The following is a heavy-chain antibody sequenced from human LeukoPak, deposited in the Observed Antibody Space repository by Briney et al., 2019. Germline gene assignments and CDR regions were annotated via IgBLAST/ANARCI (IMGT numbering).Heavy chain of an antibody. J-gene: IGHJ4*02. V-gene: IGHV3-7*01. CDR3: ATRNNFEY. CDR2: IRFDGSEI. Sequence: GGSLRLSCTVSGFTSFSGHWMNWVRQAPGKGLKWVANIRFDGSEIGYGDSVEGRFIISRDNSKNSLYLQMNSLRAEDTAVYYCATRNNFEYWGQGTLVTVSS. CDR1: GFTSFSGHW.